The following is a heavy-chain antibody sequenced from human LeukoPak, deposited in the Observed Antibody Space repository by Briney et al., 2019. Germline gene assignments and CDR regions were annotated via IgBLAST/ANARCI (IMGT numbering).Heavy chain of an antibody. CDR1: GGSFSGYY. Sequence: SETLSLTCAVYGGSFSGYYWSWMRQPPGKGLEWIGEINHSGSTNYNPSLKSRVTISVDTSKNQFSLKLSSVTAADTAVYYCARPIRAAGSDAFDIWGQGTMVTVSS. D-gene: IGHD6-19*01. CDR3: ARPIRAAGSDAFDI. J-gene: IGHJ3*02. CDR2: INHSGST. V-gene: IGHV4-34*01.